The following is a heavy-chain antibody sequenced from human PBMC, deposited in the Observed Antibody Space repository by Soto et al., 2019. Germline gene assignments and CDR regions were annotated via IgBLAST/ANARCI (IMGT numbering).Heavy chain of an antibody. CDR1: GFPFSTSA. D-gene: IGHD1-7*01. V-gene: IGHV3-23*01. J-gene: IGHJ5*02. CDR2: ISDSGGST. Sequence: EVQLLESGGGSVQPGGSLRLSCAASGFPFSTSAISWVRQAPGKGLEWVSGISDSGGSTYYADSVKGRFNISRDNSNNTLYFQMSFRRAEDTAVYCCAKVGSTLSNIKWFDPWGQVTLVTVPS. CDR3: AKVGSTLSNIKWFDP.